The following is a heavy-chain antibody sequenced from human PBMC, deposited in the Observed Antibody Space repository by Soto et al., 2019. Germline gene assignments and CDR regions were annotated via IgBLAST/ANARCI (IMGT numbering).Heavy chain of an antibody. V-gene: IGHV3-73*01. CDR2: IRSKANSYAT. J-gene: IGHJ3*02. D-gene: IGHD3-22*01. Sequence: GGSLRLSCAASGFTFSGSAMHWVRQASGKGLEWVGRIRSKANSYATAYAASVKGRFTISRDDSKNTAYLQMNSLKTEDTAVYYCTGEYYDSSGYGPVGAFDIWGQGTMVTVSS. CDR1: GFTFSGSA. CDR3: TGEYYDSSGYGPVGAFDI.